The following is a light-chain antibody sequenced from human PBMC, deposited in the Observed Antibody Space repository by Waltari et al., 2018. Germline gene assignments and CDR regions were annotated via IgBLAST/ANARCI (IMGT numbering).Light chain of an antibody. CDR3: QQFESYPWT. CDR2: KAS. V-gene: IGKV1-5*03. CDR1: QTIGNY. Sequence: DIQMTQSPSTLSASVGDRVTITCRASQTIGNYLAWYQQKPGRAPKLLMYKASSLEGGVPSRFTGSGAGTEFTLTISSLQPDDFATYDCQQFESYPWTFGQGTKVEIK. J-gene: IGKJ1*01.